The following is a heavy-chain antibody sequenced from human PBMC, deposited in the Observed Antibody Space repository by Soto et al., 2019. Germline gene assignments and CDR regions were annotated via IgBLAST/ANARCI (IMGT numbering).Heavy chain of an antibody. J-gene: IGHJ6*02. D-gene: IGHD5-12*01. Sequence: LTCAVSGRPFSSSNWWSWVCQPPGQGLEWIGAIYHSGSTNYNPSLKNRVTISVTKSKNQFSLKLSSVTAADTAVYSCAGSSGYKEYYYYGPDVWGQGTTVTVSS. CDR3: AGSSGYKEYYYYGPDV. CDR1: GRPFSSSNW. CDR2: IYHSGST. V-gene: IGHV4-4*01.